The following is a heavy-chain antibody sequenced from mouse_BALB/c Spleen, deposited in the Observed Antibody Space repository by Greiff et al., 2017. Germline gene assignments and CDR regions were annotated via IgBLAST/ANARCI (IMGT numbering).Heavy chain of an antibody. J-gene: IGHJ2*01. CDR3: ARSGTNWADY. Sequence: EVKLVESGGGLVQPGGSRKLSCAASGFTFSSFGMHWVRQAPEKGLEWVAYISSGSSTIYYADTVKGRFTISRDNPKNTLFLQMTSPRSEDTAMYYCARSGTNWADYWGQGTTLTVSS. V-gene: IGHV5-17*02. D-gene: IGHD4-1*01. CDR2: ISSGSSTI. CDR1: GFTFSSFG.